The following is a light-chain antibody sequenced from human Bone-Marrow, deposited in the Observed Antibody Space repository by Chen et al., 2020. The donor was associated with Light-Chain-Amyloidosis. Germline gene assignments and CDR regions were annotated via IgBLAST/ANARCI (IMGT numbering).Light chain of an antibody. V-gene: IGKV4-1*01. CDR3: QQYYYTPFT. J-gene: IGKJ3*01. CDR1: QNIFYNSNNKNY. CDR2: WAS. Sequence: DIVMTQSPDSLAVSLGESATNNCKSSQNIFYNSNNKNYLSWYQQKRGPPPKLLIYWASTRESGVPDRCSASGSGTDFTLSISSLQAEEVSVYSCQQYYYTPFTFGPGSKVDIK.